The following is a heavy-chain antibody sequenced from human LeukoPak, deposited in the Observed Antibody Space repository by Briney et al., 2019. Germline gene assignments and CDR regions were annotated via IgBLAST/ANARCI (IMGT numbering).Heavy chain of an antibody. CDR3: ARRKGPYGSGTYYDS. Sequence: GGSLRFTCAASGFPFDDYGMSWVRLAPGKGLELVSGVSWNGAYTEYADSVRGRFTISRDNAKKSLYLQMNSLRVDDTALYYCARRKGPYGSGTYYDSWGQGTLVSVSS. CDR1: GFPFDDYG. J-gene: IGHJ4*02. CDR2: VSWNGAYT. D-gene: IGHD3-10*01. V-gene: IGHV3-20*04.